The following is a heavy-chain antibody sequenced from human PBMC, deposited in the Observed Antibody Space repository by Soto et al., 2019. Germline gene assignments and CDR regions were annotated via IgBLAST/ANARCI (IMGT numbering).Heavy chain of an antibody. CDR3: ARRGTGSGQQTDY. CDR1: GGSFSGYY. J-gene: IGHJ4*02. CDR2: INHSGST. D-gene: IGHD6-13*01. V-gene: IGHV4-34*01. Sequence: QVQLQQWGAGLLKPSETLSLTCAVYGGSFSGYYWSWIRQPPGKGLEWIGEINHSGSTNYNPSLKSRVTXSXDXXKNQFSLKLSSVTAADTAVYYCARRGTGSGQQTDYWGQGTLVTVSS.